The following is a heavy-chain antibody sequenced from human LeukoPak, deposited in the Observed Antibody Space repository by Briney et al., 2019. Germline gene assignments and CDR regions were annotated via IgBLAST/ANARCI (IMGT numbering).Heavy chain of an antibody. V-gene: IGHV4-39*01. CDR1: GGSISSSSYY. Sequence: PSETLSLTCTVSGGSISSSSYYWGWIRQPPGKGLEWIGSIYYSGSTYYNPSLKSRVTISVDTSKNQFSLKLSSVTAADTAVYYCARQGSDPRNFDWLLGGQFDPWGQGTLVTVSS. CDR3: ARQGSDPRNFDWLLGGQFDP. D-gene: IGHD3-9*01. J-gene: IGHJ5*02. CDR2: IYYSGST.